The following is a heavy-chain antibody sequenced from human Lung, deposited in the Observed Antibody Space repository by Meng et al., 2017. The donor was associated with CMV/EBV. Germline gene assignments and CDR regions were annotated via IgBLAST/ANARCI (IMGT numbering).Heavy chain of an antibody. CDR1: GYTFTGYY. V-gene: IGHV1-2*02. CDR3: ARFVDTAMATGWFDP. D-gene: IGHD5-18*01. Sequence: SGYTFTGYYMHWVRQAPRQGLEWMGWINPNSGGTNYAQKFQGRVTMTRDTSISTAYMELSRLGSDDTAVYYCARFVDTAMATGWFDPWGQGTLVTVSS. J-gene: IGHJ5*02. CDR2: INPNSGGT.